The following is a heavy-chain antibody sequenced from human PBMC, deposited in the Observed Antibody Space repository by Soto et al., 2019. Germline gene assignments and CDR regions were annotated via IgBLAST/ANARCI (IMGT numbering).Heavy chain of an antibody. D-gene: IGHD6-19*01. CDR1: GFTFSNYA. CDR2: IWYDGSNK. CDR3: AKDLGIAVEGGAFDI. V-gene: IGHV3-30*02. Sequence: GGSLRLSCSASGFTFSNYAMHWVRQAPGKGLEWVTVIWYDGSNKYYADSVKGRFTISRDNSKNTLYLQMNSLRAEDTAVYYCAKDLGIAVEGGAFDIWGQGTMVTVSS. J-gene: IGHJ3*02.